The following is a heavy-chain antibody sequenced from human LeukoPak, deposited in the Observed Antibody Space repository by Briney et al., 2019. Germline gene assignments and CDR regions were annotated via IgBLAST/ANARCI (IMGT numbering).Heavy chain of an antibody. Sequence: GGSLRLSCAASEFILSNWWVTWVRQAPGKGLEWVASIKPDGSENYYVDSVKGRFTVSRDNARSSLYLQMNSLRAEDTAVYYCARGHYGMDVWGQGTTVTVSS. CDR2: IKPDGSEN. CDR1: EFILSNWW. V-gene: IGHV3-7*01. J-gene: IGHJ6*02. CDR3: ARGHYGMDV.